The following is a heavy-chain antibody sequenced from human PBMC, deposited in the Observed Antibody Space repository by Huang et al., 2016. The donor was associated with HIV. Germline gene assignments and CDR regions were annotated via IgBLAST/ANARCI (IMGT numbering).Heavy chain of an antibody. CDR3: LIILVRGLIDAVDY. D-gene: IGHD3-10*01. Sequence: QVQLVQSGSELKKPGASVKVSCKASGYPFTSHTINWVRQAPGQGLEWMGWINTNTGNPPYAPGFTGRIVFSVDTSVSTAYLQISSLKAEDTAVYYCLIILVRGLIDAVDYWGQGTLVTVSS. CDR1: GYPFTSHT. V-gene: IGHV7-4-1*02. J-gene: IGHJ4*02. CDR2: INTNTGNP.